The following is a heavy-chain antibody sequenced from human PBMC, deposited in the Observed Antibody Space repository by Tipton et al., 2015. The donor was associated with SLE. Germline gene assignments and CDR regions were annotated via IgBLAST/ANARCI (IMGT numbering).Heavy chain of an antibody. V-gene: IGHV1-18*01. CDR1: GYTFTSYG. D-gene: IGHD2-15*01. CDR2: ISAYKGNT. Sequence: QLVQSGAEVKKPGASVKVSCKASGYTFTSYGISWVRQAPGQGLEWKVWISAYKGNTNYEQKFQGRVTMTTDSSTSTAYMELRSLRSDDTAVYYFARGGFYSPVNAFDVWGQGTMFSVSS. CDR3: ARGGFYSPVNAFDV. J-gene: IGHJ3*01.